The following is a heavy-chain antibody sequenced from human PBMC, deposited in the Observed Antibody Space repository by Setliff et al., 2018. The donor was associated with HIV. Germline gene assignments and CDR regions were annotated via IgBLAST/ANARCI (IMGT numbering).Heavy chain of an antibody. V-gene: IGHV1-69*05. Sequence: SVKVSCKAAGGTFSSYAISWVRQAPGQGREWMGGSIPISGTVNYAQKFWGRVTITTHESTSTAYMELSSLRSEDTAVYYCARDFGGYCSSRSCPGLFDPWGQGTLVTVSS. D-gene: IGHD2-2*01. J-gene: IGHJ5*02. CDR3: ARDFGGYCSSRSCPGLFDP. CDR1: GGTFSSYA. CDR2: SIPISGTV.